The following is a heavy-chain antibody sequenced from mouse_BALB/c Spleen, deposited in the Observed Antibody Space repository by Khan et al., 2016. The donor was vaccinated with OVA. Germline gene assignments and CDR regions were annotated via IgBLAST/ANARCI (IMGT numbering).Heavy chain of an antibody. J-gene: IGHJ3*01. V-gene: IGHV1-77*01. CDR3: AKNYASWFAY. Sequence: QVQLQQSGPELVKPGGSVKMSCKASGYTFTDYVINWVKQRNGQGLEWIGEIYPGSGTTYYNEKFKGKATLSADKSSNTAYMQLSSLTSEDSAVYVSAKNYASWFAYWGQGTLVTVSA. CDR2: IYPGSGTT. CDR1: GYTFTDYV.